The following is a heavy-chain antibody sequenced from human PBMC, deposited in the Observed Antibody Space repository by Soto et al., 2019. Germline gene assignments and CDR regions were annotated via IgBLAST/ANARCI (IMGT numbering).Heavy chain of an antibody. Sequence: QVQLVQSGAEVKKPGASVKVSCKASGYTFTSYGISWVRQAPGQGLEWMGWVSAYNGNRNYAQKLQGRVTMTTDTSTSTAYMELRSLRSDDTAVYYCARDPFLIVVASRSFFDYWGQGTLVTVSS. CDR1: GYTFTSYG. CDR2: VSAYNGNR. J-gene: IGHJ4*02. CDR3: ARDPFLIVVASRSFFDY. D-gene: IGHD1-26*01. V-gene: IGHV1-18*01.